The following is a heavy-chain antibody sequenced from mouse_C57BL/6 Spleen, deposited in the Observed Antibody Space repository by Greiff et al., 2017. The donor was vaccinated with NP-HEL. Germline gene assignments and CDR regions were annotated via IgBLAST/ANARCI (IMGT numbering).Heavy chain of an antibody. J-gene: IGHJ4*01. CDR3: ARGYYGNYAGYAMDY. Sequence: VQLQQPGAELVMPGASVKLSCKASGYTFTSYWMHWVKQRPGQGLEWIGEIDPSDSYTNYNQKFKGKSTLTVDKSSSTAYMQLSSLTSEDSAVYYCARGYYGNYAGYAMDYWGQGTSVTVSS. V-gene: IGHV1-69*01. CDR1: GYTFTSYW. D-gene: IGHD2-1*01. CDR2: IDPSDSYT.